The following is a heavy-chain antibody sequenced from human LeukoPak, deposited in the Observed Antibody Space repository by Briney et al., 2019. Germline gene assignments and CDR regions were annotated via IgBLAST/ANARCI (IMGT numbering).Heavy chain of an antibody. CDR3: AKSGGTSARTFDWT. J-gene: IGHJ4*02. D-gene: IGHD3-9*01. V-gene: IGHV3-53*01. Sequence: PGGSLRLSCGASGLSLRGNYMRWVRQAPGKGVEWVSVIYNDGITYYADSVKGRFTISRDNYKNTLDLQMNSLRAEDTAVYYCAKSGGTSARTFDWTWGQGILVTVSS. CDR2: IYNDGIT. CDR1: GLSLRGNY.